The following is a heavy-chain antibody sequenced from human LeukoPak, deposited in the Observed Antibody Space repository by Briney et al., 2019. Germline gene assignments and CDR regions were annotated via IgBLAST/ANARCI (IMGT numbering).Heavy chain of an antibody. D-gene: IGHD2-2*01. CDR3: VKDRCSSTSCPNWFDP. CDR1: GFTFSSHG. J-gene: IGHJ5*02. V-gene: IGHV3-30*02. CDR2: IGYDGSEK. Sequence: GGSLRLSCAASGFTFSSHGMHWVRQAPGKGLEWVAFIGYDGSEKMYADSVKGRFTTSRDNSKNMLYLQMNSLRAEDRAIYYCVKDRCSSTSCPNWFDPWGQGTLVTVSS.